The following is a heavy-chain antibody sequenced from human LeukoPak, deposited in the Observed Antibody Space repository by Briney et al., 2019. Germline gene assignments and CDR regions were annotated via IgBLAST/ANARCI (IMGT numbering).Heavy chain of an antibody. CDR3: ARDRGYTYNSYYGMDV. D-gene: IGHD5-18*01. V-gene: IGHV4-39*07. J-gene: IGHJ6*02. CDR1: GDSMSSHYYY. CDR2: IFYSGGT. Sequence: SGTLSLTCTVSGDSMSSHYYYWSWIRQLPGKGLEWIGSIFYSGGTNYNPSLKSRVIISVDPSKNQFSLKLTSVTAADTAIYYCARDRGYTYNSYYGMDVWGQGTPVTVSS.